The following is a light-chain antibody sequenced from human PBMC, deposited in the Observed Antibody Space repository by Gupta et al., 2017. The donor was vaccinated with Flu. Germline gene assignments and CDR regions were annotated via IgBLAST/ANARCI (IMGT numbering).Light chain of an antibody. Sequence: QSVLTQPPSASGTPGQRVMIPCSGSSSNIGSNYVYWYQQLPGTAPKLLIFRNNQRPSGVPDRFSGSKSGTSAALAISGLRSEDEADYYCAAWDDSLSGFWVFGGGTKLTVL. CDR2: RNN. CDR3: AAWDDSLSGFWV. V-gene: IGLV1-47*01. J-gene: IGLJ3*02. CDR1: SSNIGSNY.